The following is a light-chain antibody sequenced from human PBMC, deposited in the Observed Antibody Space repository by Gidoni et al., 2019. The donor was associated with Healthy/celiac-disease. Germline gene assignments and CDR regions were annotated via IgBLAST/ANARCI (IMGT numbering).Light chain of an antibody. CDR2: DVS. V-gene: IGLV2-14*01. J-gene: IGLJ2*01. Sequence: LTQPASVSGSPGQSITISCTGTSSDVCGYNYVSWYQQHPGKAPKLMIYDVSNRPSGVSNRFSGSKSGNTASLTISGLQAEDEADYYCSSYTSSSTLFGGGTKLTVL. CDR3: SSYTSSSTL. CDR1: SSDVCGYNY.